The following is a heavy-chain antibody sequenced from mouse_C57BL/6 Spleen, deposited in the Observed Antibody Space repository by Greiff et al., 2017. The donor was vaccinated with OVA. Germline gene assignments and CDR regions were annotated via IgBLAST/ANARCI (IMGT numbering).Heavy chain of an antibody. J-gene: IGHJ2*01. CDR2: INPNNGGT. V-gene: IGHV1-22*01. CDR3: ARGLGYFDY. CDR1: GYTFTDYN. Sequence: VQLQQSGPELVKPGASVKMSCKASGYTFTDYNMHWVKQSPGKSLEWIGYINPNNGGTSYNQKFKGTATLTVNKSSSTAYMELRSLTSEDAAVYYCARGLGYFDYWGQGTTLTVSA.